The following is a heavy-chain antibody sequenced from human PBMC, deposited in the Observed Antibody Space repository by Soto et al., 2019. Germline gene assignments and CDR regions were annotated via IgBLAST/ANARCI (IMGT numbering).Heavy chain of an antibody. CDR3: ARDLRAVTTTYYYYYGMDV. V-gene: IGHV1-69*01. J-gene: IGHJ6*02. CDR2: IIPIFGTA. CDR1: GGTFSSYA. Sequence: QVQLVQSGAEVKKPGSSVKVSCKASGGTFSSYAISWVRQAPGQGLEWMGGIIPIFGTANYAQKFQGRVTITADESTNTAYMELSSLRSEDTAVYYCARDLRAVTTTYYYYYGMDVWGQGTTVTVSS. D-gene: IGHD4-17*01.